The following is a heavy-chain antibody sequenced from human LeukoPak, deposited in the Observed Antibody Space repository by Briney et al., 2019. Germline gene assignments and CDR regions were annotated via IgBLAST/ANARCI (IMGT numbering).Heavy chain of an antibody. CDR3: TREARVGNWFDP. D-gene: IGHD2-2*01. J-gene: IGHJ5*02. Sequence: AAVKVSCKASGYTFTDYYIHWVRQAPGQGLEWMGWINPDNGGTNYAQKFQGRVTMTRDTSIRTVYMDLSRLRSDDTAVFYCTREARVGNWFDPWGQGTQVTVSS. CDR1: GYTFTDYY. CDR2: INPDNGGT. V-gene: IGHV1-2*02.